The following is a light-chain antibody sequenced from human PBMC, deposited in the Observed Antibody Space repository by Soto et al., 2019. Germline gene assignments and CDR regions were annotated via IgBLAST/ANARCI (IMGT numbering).Light chain of an antibody. J-gene: IGKJ1*01. V-gene: IGKV3-20*01. CDR2: GAS. Sequence: EIVLTQSPGTLSLSPGERATLSCRASQSVSNNYLAWYQQKPGQAPRLLIYGASNRATGIPDRFSGSGSGTDFTLTISSLQSEDFGIYYCQQHDTWPRTFGQGTKVDIK. CDR1: QSVSNNY. CDR3: QQHDTWPRT.